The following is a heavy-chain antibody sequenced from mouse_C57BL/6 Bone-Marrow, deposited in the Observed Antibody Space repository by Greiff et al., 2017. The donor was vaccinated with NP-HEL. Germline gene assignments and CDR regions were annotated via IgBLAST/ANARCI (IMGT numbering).Heavy chain of an antibody. J-gene: IGHJ4*01. CDR1: EYEFPSHD. CDR3: ARQGVGDYAMDY. CDR2: INSDGGST. Sequence: EVQLVESGGGLVQPGESLKLSCESNEYEFPSHDMSWVRKTPEKRLELVAAINSDGGSTYYPDTMARRFIISSDHTKKTLYLQMSSLRSEDTAVYYCARQGVGDYAMDYWGQGTSVTVSS. V-gene: IGHV5-2*01.